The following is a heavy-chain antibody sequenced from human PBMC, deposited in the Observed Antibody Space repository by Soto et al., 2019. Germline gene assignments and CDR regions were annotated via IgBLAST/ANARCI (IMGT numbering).Heavy chain of an antibody. CDR2: INPSGGST. J-gene: IGHJ4*02. V-gene: IGHV1-46*01. CDR1: GYTFTSYY. CDR3: ARGVVVVTDLGY. D-gene: IGHD3-22*01. Sequence: QVQLVQSGAEVKKPGASVKVSCKASGYTFTSYYMHWVRQAPGQGLEWMGIINPSGGSTSYAQKFQGRVTMTRDTSTSTVYMELSSRRYEDTAVYYCARGVVVVTDLGYWGQGTLVTVSS.